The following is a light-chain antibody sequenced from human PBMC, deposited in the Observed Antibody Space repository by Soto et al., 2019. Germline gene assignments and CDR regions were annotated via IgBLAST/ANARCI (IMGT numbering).Light chain of an antibody. CDR1: STDFVSYNL. V-gene: IGLV2-18*01. CDR3: TLYTSANAYV. CDR2: EVS. Sequence: QSALTQTPSVSGSPGQSVTISCTGTSTDFVSYNLVSWYQQPPGTAPKLMIYEVSKRPSGVPDRFSGSKSGTTASLTISGLQAADEADYYCTLYTSANAYVFGTGTKLTVL. J-gene: IGLJ1*01.